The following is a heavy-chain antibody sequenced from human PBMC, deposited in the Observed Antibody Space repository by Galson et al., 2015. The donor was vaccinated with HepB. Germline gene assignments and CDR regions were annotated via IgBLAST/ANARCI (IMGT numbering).Heavy chain of an antibody. CDR3: ARDSGYVSGWYAGRGGFDY. CDR1: GFTLSSYA. V-gene: IGHV3-33*08. Sequence: SLRLSCAASGFTLSSYAIHWVRQAPGKGLEWVTVICYDGRSQNYADSVMGRFTISRDNSKDTVYLQMSSLGADDTAVYYCARDSGYVSGWYAGRGGFDYWGQGALVIVSS. CDR2: ICYDGRSQ. J-gene: IGHJ4*02. D-gene: IGHD6-19*01.